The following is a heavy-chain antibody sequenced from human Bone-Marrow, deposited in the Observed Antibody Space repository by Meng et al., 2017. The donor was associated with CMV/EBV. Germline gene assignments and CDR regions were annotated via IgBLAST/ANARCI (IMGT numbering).Heavy chain of an antibody. D-gene: IGHD3-22*01. CDR2: MNPNNGDT. J-gene: IGHJ4*02. V-gene: IGHV1-2*02. Sequence: ASVKVSCKASGYTFTDYYLHWVRQAPGQGLEWMAWMNPNNGDTNYAQKFQARVTMTRDTSIRMVYMELSSLRTDDTAVYYCSRGPYYYDSSGYLDYWGQGTLVTVSS. CDR1: GYTFTDYY. CDR3: SRGPYYYDSSGYLDY.